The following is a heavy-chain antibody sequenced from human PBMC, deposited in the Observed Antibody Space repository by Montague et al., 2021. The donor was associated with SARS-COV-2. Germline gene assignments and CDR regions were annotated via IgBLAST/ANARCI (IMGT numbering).Heavy chain of an antibody. CDR2: ISYSGST. D-gene: IGHD3-22*01. CDR1: GGSISSYY. V-gene: IGHV4-59*08. Sequence: SETLSLTCTVSGGSISSYYWSWIRQPPGRGLQWIGYISYSGSTNYNPSLKSRVTISVDTPKNQFSLKLSSVTAADTAVYYCARFPTSYYYDSKAAPATPDAFDIWGQGTMVTVSS. J-gene: IGHJ3*02. CDR3: ARFPTSYYYDSKAAPATPDAFDI.